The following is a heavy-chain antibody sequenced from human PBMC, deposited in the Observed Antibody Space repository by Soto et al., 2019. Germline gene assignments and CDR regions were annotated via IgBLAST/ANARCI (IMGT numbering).Heavy chain of an antibody. CDR3: ARGREGITMVRGPRRSDYYYYGMDV. Sequence: QVQLQQWGAGLLKPSETLSLTCAVYGGSFSGYFWSWIRQPPGKGLEWIGEINHSGSTNYNPSLKSRVTISVDTSKNQFSLKLSSVTAADTAVYYCARGREGITMVRGPRRSDYYYYGMDVWGQGTTVTVSS. V-gene: IGHV4-34*01. CDR2: INHSGST. CDR1: GGSFSGYF. D-gene: IGHD3-10*01. J-gene: IGHJ6*02.